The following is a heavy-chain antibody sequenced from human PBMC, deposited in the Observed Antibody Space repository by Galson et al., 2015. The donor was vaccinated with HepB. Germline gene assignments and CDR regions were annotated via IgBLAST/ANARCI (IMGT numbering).Heavy chain of an antibody. V-gene: IGHV3-21*01. Sequence: SLRLSCAASGFTFSSYGMNWVRQAPGKGLEWVSSISSSSSYIYYADSVKGRFTISRDNAKNSLYLQMNSLRAEDTAVYYCARDQGAGYYYGSSGYLIDYWGQGTLVTVSS. CDR1: GFTFSSYG. D-gene: IGHD3-22*01. CDR3: ARDQGAGYYYGSSGYLIDY. J-gene: IGHJ4*02. CDR2: ISSSSSYI.